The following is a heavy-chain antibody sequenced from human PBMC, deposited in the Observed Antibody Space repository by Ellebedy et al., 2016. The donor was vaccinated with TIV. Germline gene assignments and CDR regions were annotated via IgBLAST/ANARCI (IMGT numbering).Heavy chain of an antibody. CDR2: MNPYSGDT. V-gene: IGHV1-8*01. D-gene: IGHD1-1*01. CDR1: GYTFTNYA. Sequence: AASVTVSCKASGYTFTNYALNWVRQATGHGLEWMGRMNPYSGDTVYARKFQGRLTMTRNASIVTAYMELSSLKSEDTAIYYCARGGPKGENDWIDPWGQGTLVTVSS. J-gene: IGHJ5*02. CDR3: ARGGPKGENDWIDP.